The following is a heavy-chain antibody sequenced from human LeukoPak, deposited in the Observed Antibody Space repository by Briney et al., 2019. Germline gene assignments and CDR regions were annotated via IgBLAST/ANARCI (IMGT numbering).Heavy chain of an antibody. D-gene: IGHD6-19*01. CDR2: IYYRGDT. Sequence: ETLSLTCSVSGGSMTNYYWSWIRQPPGKGLEWIDHIYYRGDTKYNPSLKSRVTISLDTSKQQFSLRLTSVSAADTAAYYCARLSGPSGGPVSFFGLDVWGQGTTVAVSS. J-gene: IGHJ6*02. CDR3: ARLSGPSGGPVSFFGLDV. V-gene: IGHV4-59*08. CDR1: GGSMTNYY.